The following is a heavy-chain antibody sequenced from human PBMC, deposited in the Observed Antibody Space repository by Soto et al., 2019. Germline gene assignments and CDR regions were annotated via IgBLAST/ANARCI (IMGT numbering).Heavy chain of an antibody. Sequence: EVQLVESGGGLVKPGGSLRLSCAASGFTFSSYSMNWVRQAPGKGLEWVSSISSSSSYIYYADSVKGRFTISRDNAKNSLYLQMNSLRAEDTAVYYCARGAVACHYFDYWGQGTLVTVSS. CDR2: ISSSSSYI. V-gene: IGHV3-21*01. D-gene: IGHD6-19*01. CDR1: GFTFSSYS. J-gene: IGHJ4*02. CDR3: ARGAVACHYFDY.